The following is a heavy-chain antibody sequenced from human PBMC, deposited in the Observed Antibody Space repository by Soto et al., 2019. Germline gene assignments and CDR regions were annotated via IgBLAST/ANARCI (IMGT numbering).Heavy chain of an antibody. D-gene: IGHD3-10*01. CDR1: GFAFKSYG. J-gene: IGHJ4*02. V-gene: IGHV3-30*03. Sequence: SGGSLTLSCVASGFAFKSYGMPWVRQAPGKGPEGVAVIKSDGFSTDYVDSVKGRFAIFRDNSRNTLYLQMNNLRIEDTGVYYCARDMGFGLSDYWGQGTLVTVSS. CDR2: IKSDGFST. CDR3: ARDMGFGLSDY.